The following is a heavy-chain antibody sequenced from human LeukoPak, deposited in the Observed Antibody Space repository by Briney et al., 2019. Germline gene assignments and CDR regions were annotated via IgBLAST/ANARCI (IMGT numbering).Heavy chain of an antibody. CDR2: ITSTTDGGTT. CDR3: TTYLTT. D-gene: IGHD4/OR15-4a*01. CDR1: GFPFSDSS. J-gene: IGHJ4*02. Sequence: GGSLRLSCAASGFPFSDSSMGWVRQAPGKGLEWVGRITSTTDGGTTDHAAPVRGRFTISRDDSKTTLYLQMNSLKTEDTAVYYCTTYLTTRGQGTLVTVSS. V-gene: IGHV3-15*01.